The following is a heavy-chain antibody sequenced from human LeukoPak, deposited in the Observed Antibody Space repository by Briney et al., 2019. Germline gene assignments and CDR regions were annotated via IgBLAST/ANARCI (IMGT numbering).Heavy chain of an antibody. J-gene: IGHJ6*02. CDR1: GFTFGTSA. CDR2: IVVGSVNT. V-gene: IGHV1-58*01. Sequence: ASVTVSCKASGFTFGTSAVQWVRQARGQRLEWIGWIVVGSVNTNYAQKFQERVTITRDMSTSTAYMELSSLRSEDTAVYYCAATLTVTTGSAYFGMDVWGQGTTVTVSS. D-gene: IGHD4-17*01. CDR3: AATLTVTTGSAYFGMDV.